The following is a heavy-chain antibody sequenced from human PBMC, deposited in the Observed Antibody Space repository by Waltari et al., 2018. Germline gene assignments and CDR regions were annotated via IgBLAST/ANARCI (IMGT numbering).Heavy chain of an antibody. V-gene: IGHV1-2*06. D-gene: IGHD6-6*01. Sequence: QVQLVQSGAEVKKPGASVKVSCKASGYTFTGYYMHWLRQAPGQGLEWMGRINPNSGGTNYAQKFQGRVTMTRDTSISTAYMELSRLRSDDTAVYYCATTSRSSSSSRWFDPWGQGTLVTVSS. J-gene: IGHJ5*02. CDR3: ATTSRSSSSSRWFDP. CDR1: GYTFTGYY. CDR2: INPNSGGT.